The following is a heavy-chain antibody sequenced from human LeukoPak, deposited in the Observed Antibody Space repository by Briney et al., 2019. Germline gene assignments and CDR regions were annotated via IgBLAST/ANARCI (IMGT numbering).Heavy chain of an antibody. Sequence: GGSLRLSCAASGFTFSNYAIHWVRQAPGKGLECVSAISSIEGRIYYANSVKGRFTVSRDNSKNMVFLQMGSLRAEDMAVYYCARARRDCSGGTCFSYYFDNWGQGTLVTVSP. D-gene: IGHD2-15*01. V-gene: IGHV3-64*01. CDR3: ARARRDCSGGTCFSYYFDN. CDR1: GFTFSNYA. CDR2: ISSIEGRI. J-gene: IGHJ4*02.